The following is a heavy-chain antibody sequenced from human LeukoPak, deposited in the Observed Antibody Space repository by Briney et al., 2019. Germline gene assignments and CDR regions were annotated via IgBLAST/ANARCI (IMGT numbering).Heavy chain of an antibody. J-gene: IGHJ4*02. CDR1: GYTFTSYY. V-gene: IGHV1-2*02. D-gene: IGHD2-2*01. CDR3: ARRYCSSTSCYVAIDY. Sequence: GASVKVSCKASGYTFTSYYMHWVRQAPGQRLEWMGWINPNSGGTNYAQRFQGRVTMTRDTSISTAYMELSRLRSDDTAVYYCARRYCSSTSCYVAIDYWGQGTLVTVSS. CDR2: INPNSGGT.